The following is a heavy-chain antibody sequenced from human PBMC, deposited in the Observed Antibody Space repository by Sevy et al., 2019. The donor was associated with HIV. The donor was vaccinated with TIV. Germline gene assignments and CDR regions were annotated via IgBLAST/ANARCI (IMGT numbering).Heavy chain of an antibody. J-gene: IGHJ6*02. D-gene: IGHD3-3*01. V-gene: IGHV3-21*01. CDR1: GFTFSSYN. CDR3: ASDKTILEGRYGMDV. Sequence: GGSLRLSCAASGFTFSSYNMNWVRQAPGKGLEWVSFVFSSSSDIYYADSVKGRFTISRDNAKNSLYLQMNSLRAEDTAVYYCASDKTILEGRYGMDVWGQGTTVTVSS. CDR2: VFSSSSDI.